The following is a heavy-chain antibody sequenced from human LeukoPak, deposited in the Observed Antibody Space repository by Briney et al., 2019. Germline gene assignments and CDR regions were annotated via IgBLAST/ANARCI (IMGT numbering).Heavy chain of an antibody. V-gene: IGHV4-59*01. CDR1: GGSISSYC. D-gene: IGHD3-9*01. J-gene: IGHJ4*02. CDR2: IYYSGST. CDR3: ARIILTGYSYYFDY. Sequence: SETLSLTCTVSGGSISSYCWSWIRQPPGKGLEWIGYIYYSGSTNYNPSLKSRVTISVDTSKNQFSLKLSSVTAADTAVYYCARIILTGYSYYFDYWGQGTLVTVSS.